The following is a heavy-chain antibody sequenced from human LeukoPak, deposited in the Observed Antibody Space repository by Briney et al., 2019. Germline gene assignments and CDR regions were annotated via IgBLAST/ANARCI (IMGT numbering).Heavy chain of an antibody. CDR1: GGSFSGYY. CDR2: INHSGST. CDR3: ARGSMLTGYPFDY. V-gene: IGHV4-34*01. Sequence: SETLSLTCAVYGGSFSGYYWSWIRQPPGKGLEWIGEINHSGSTNYNPPLKSRVTISVDTSKNQFSLKLSSVTAADTAVYYCARGSMLTGYPFDYWGQGTLVTVSS. J-gene: IGHJ4*02. D-gene: IGHD3-9*01.